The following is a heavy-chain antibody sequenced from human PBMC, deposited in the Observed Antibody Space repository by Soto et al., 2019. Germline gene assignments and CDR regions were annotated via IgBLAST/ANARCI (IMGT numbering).Heavy chain of an antibody. Sequence: PGGSLRLSCIASGFSFSDYSMNWVRQAPGKGLQWVSYISSSSDKTYYADSVKGRFTVSRDNAKNALFLEMNSLRGDETATCCCARLPKGSLVTAWGQGTRVTVSS. D-gene: IGHD2-21*02. CDR3: ARLPKGSLVTA. V-gene: IGHV3-48*01. J-gene: IGHJ4*02. CDR2: ISSSSDKT. CDR1: GFSFSDYS.